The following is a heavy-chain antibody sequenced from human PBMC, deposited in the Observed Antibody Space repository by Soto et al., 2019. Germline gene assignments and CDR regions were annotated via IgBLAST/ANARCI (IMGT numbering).Heavy chain of an antibody. CDR3: ARASPLPGLFDY. V-gene: IGHV4-30-4*01. CDR2: IYYSGST. Sequence: QVQLQESGPGLVKPSQTLSLTCTVSGGSISSGDYYWSWIRQPPGKGLEWIGYIYYSGSTYYNPSLQSRXXIXVXXSKNQFSLKLSSVTAADTAVYYCARASPLPGLFDYWGQGTLVTVSS. J-gene: IGHJ4*02. CDR1: GGSISSGDYY.